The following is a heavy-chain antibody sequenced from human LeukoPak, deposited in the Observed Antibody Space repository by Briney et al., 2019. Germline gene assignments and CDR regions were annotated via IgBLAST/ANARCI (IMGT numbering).Heavy chain of an antibody. CDR3: STGYSTGWYVF. CDR1: GFTFTNAW. V-gene: IGHV3-15*01. J-gene: IGHJ5*01. D-gene: IGHD2-8*02. CDR2: IKGKSDGGTA. Sequence: GGSLRLSCAASGFTFTNAWVIWVRQAPGKGLEWVGRIKGKSDGGTADYGTPVKGRFTISRDDSKNTLYLQMNSLKIEDTAVYFCSTGYSTGWYVFWGQGTLVTVSS.